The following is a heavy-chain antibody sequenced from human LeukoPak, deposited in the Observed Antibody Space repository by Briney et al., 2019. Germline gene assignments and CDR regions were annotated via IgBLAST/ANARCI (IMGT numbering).Heavy chain of an antibody. Sequence: SVKVSCKASGGTFSSYAISWVRQAPGQGVEWMGGIIPIFGTVNYAQKFQGRVTITTDESTSTAYMELSSLRSEDTAVYYCARDLGDFSGRDYCGQGTLVTVSS. CDR2: IIPIFGTV. D-gene: IGHD3-16*02. J-gene: IGHJ4*02. V-gene: IGHV1-69*05. CDR3: ARDLGDFSGRDY. CDR1: GGTFSSYA.